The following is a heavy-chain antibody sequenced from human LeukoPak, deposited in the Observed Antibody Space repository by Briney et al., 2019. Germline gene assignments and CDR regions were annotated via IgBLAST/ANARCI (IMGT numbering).Heavy chain of an antibody. D-gene: IGHD1-7*01. Sequence: SETLSLTCTVSGGSISDSLWSWIRQPPGKGLEWIGYIYYSGSTNYNPSLKSRVTMSLDTSENQFSLKLGSVTAADTAVYYCARGKLELTILDYWGQGTLVTVSS. CDR3: ARGKLELTILDY. CDR1: GGSISDSL. CDR2: IYYSGST. V-gene: IGHV4-59*08. J-gene: IGHJ4*02.